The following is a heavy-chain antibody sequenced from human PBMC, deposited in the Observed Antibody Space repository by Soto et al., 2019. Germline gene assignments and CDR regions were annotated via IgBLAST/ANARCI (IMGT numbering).Heavy chain of an antibody. CDR3: ARALGIKLLDY. D-gene: IGHD1-7*01. CDR1: GGSISSGDYY. Sequence: KTSETLSLTCTVSGGSISSGDYYWSWIRQPPGKGLEWIGYIYYSGSTYYNPSLKSRVTISVDTSKNQFSLKLSSVTAADTAVYYCARALGIKLLDYWGQGTLVTVSS. J-gene: IGHJ4*02. V-gene: IGHV4-30-4*01. CDR2: IYYSGST.